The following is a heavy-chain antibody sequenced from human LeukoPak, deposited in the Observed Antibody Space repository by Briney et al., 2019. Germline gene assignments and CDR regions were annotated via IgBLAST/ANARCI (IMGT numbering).Heavy chain of an antibody. Sequence: GGSLRLSCAASGFTFSSYAMSWVRQAPGKGLEWVSAISGSGGSTYYADSVKGRFTISRDNSKNTLYLQMNSLRAEDTAVYYCAKAEFLEWLLYRATQGGAFDIWGQGTMVTVSS. J-gene: IGHJ3*02. CDR3: AKAEFLEWLLYRATQGGAFDI. D-gene: IGHD3-3*01. CDR1: GFTFSSYA. CDR2: ISGSGGST. V-gene: IGHV3-23*01.